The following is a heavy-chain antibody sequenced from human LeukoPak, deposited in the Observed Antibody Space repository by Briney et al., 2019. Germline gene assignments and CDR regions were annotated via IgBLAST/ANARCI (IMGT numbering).Heavy chain of an antibody. CDR1: GFTFSSYE. V-gene: IGHV3-48*03. J-gene: IGHJ4*02. D-gene: IGHD4-17*01. CDR2: ISSSGSTI. CDR3: ARDTLGYGDYYFDY. Sequence: GGSLRLSCAASGFTFSSYEMNWVRQAPGKGLEWVSYISSSGSTIYYAGSVKGRFTISRHNAKNSLYLQMNSLRAEDTAVYYCARDTLGYGDYYFDYWGQGTLVTVSS.